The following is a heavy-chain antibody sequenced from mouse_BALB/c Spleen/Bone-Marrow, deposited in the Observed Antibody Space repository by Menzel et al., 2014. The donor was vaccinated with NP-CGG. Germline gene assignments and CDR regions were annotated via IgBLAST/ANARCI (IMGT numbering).Heavy chain of an antibody. CDR2: ISTYYGNT. Sequence: QVQLQQSGPELARPGVSVKISCKGSGYTFTDYAMHWVKQSHAKSLEWIGVISTYYGNTNYNQKFKGKATMTVDKSSSTAYMELARLTSEDSAIYYCARESAYYGYFDYWGQGTTLTVSS. V-gene: IGHV1-67*01. CDR3: ARESAYYGYFDY. CDR1: GYTFTDYA. D-gene: IGHD1-1*01. J-gene: IGHJ2*01.